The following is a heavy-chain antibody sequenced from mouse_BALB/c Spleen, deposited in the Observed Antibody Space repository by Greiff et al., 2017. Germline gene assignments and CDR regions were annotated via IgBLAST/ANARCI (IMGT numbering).Heavy chain of an antibody. CDR3: AAYYGNSYYFDY. V-gene: IGHV14-1*02. D-gene: IGHD2-10*01. Sequence: VQLQQSGAELVRPGALVKLSCKASGFNFKDYYMHWVKQRPEQGLEWIGWIDPENGNTIYEPKFQGKASITADTSSNTAYLQLSSLTSEDTAVYYCAAYYGNSYYFDYWGQGTTLTVSA. J-gene: IGHJ2*01. CDR2: IDPENGNT. CDR1: GFNFKDYY.